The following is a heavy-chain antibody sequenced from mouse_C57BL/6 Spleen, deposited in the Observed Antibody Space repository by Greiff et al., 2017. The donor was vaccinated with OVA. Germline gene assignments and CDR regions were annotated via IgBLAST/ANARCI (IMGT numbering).Heavy chain of an antibody. V-gene: IGHV1-18*01. CDR1: GYTFTDYN. CDR3: ARHYYGGYYAMDY. Sequence: EVQLKESGPELVKPGASVKIPCKASGYTFTDYNMDWVKQSHGKSLEWIGDINPNNGGTIYNQKFKGKATLTVDKSSSTAYMELRSLTSEDTAVYYCARHYYGGYYAMDYWGQGTSVTVSS. D-gene: IGHD1-2*01. CDR2: INPNNGGT. J-gene: IGHJ4*01.